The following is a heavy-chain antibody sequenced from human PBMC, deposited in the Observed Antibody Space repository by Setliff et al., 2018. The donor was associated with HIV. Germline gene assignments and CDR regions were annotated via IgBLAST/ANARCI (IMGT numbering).Heavy chain of an antibody. Sequence: PSETLSLTCSISGGSVTSYLWHWFRQPPGKGLEWIGYIYYTGITDNNPSLEGRVTTSVDTSKNQVSLRLKSVTTADTAVYYCARELYGGNSRPFDYWGQGALVTVS. J-gene: IGHJ4*02. CDR3: ARELYGGNSRPFDY. D-gene: IGHD2-21*02. V-gene: IGHV4-59*02. CDR2: IYYTGIT. CDR1: GGSVTSYL.